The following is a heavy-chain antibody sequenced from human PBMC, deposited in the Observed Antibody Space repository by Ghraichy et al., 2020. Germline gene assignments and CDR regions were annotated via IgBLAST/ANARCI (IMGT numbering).Heavy chain of an antibody. J-gene: IGHJ4*02. CDR2: MNPNSGNT. CDR3: ARAGSYDFWSVRDY. CDR1: GYTFTSYD. V-gene: IGHV1-8*01. D-gene: IGHD3-3*01. Sequence: ASVKVSCKASGYTFTSYDINWVRQATGQGLEWMGWMNPNSGNTGYAQKFQGRVTMTRNTSISTAYMELSSLRSEDTAVYYCARAGSYDFWSVRDYWGQGTLVTVSS.